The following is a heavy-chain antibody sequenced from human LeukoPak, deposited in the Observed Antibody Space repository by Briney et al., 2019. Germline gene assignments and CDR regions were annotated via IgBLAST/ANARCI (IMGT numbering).Heavy chain of an antibody. D-gene: IGHD3-3*01. CDR1: GFTFSSYS. CDR3: ARERTGPLRSGYYDSFLH. V-gene: IGHV3-48*01. J-gene: IGHJ4*02. Sequence: GGSLRLSCAASGFTFSSYSMNWVRQAPGKGLEWVSYSSYSSSTIFYADSVKGRFTISRDNAKNSLYLQMNGLRAEDTAVYYCARERTGPLRSGYYDSFLHWGQGTLVTVSS. CDR2: SSYSSSTI.